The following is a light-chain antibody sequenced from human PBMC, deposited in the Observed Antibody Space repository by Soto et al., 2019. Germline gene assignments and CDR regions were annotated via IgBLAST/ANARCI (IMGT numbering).Light chain of an antibody. J-gene: IGLJ1*01. CDR3: CSYAGSYTLYV. V-gene: IGLV2-11*01. Sequence: QSALTQRRSVSGSPGQSVPIPCTGTSSDVGGYNYVSWYQQHPGKAPKLMIYDVSKRPSGVPDRFSGSKSGNTASLTISGLQAEDEADYYCCSYAGSYTLYVFGTGTKVTVL. CDR2: DVS. CDR1: SSDVGGYNY.